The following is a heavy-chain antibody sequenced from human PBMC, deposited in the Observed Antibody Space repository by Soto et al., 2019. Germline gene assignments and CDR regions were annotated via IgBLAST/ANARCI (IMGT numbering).Heavy chain of an antibody. J-gene: IGHJ4*03. V-gene: IGHV4-59*01. CDR3: AIYRFPGRAGAFDF. D-gene: IGHD3-3*01. Sequence: SETLSLTCTVSGGSISSYYWSWIRQPPGKGLEWIGYIYYSGSTNYNPSLKSRVTISVDTSKNQISLNLSSVTAADTAGSYCAIYRFPGRAGAFDFWGQGTLVTVSS. CDR1: GGSISSYY. CDR2: IYYSGST.